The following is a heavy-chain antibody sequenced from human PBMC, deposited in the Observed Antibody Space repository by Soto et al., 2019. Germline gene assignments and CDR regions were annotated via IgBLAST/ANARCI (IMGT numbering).Heavy chain of an antibody. V-gene: IGHV4-39*01. D-gene: IGHD3-9*01. J-gene: IGHJ4*02. CDR2: IYYSGST. CDR1: GGSISSSSYY. Sequence: SETLSLTCTVSGGSISSSSYYWGWIRQPPGKGLEWIGSIYYSGSTYYNPSLKSRVTISVDTSKNQFSLKLSSVTAADTAVYYCARLGDILTGYYFDYWGQGTLVTVSS. CDR3: ARLGDILTGYYFDY.